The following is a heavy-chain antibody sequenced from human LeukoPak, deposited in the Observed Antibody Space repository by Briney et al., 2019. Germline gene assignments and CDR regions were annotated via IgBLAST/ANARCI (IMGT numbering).Heavy chain of an antibody. CDR2: IIPIFGTA. D-gene: IGHD2-2*01. CDR3: ARPRCSSTSCYQREGEYYFDY. CDR1: GGTFSSYA. V-gene: IGHV1-69*13. J-gene: IGHJ4*02. Sequence: ASVKVSCKASGGTFSSYAISWVRQAPGQGLEWMGGIIPIFGTANYAQKFQGRVTITADESTSTAYMELSSLRSEDTAVYYCARPRCSSTSCYQREGEYYFDYWGQGTLVTVSS.